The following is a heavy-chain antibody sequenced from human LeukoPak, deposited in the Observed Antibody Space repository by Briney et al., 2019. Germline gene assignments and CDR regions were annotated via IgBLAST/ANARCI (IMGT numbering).Heavy chain of an antibody. J-gene: IGHJ4*02. D-gene: IGHD6-19*01. Sequence: GRSLRLSCAASGFTFSSYGMHWVRQAPGKGLEWVAVMWYDGSNKYYADSVKGRFTISRDNSKNTLYLQMDSLRVGDTAVYYCARDPGVRWLVGFDYWGQGTLVTVSS. CDR2: MWYDGSNK. CDR1: GFTFSSYG. CDR3: ARDPGVRWLVGFDY. V-gene: IGHV3-33*01.